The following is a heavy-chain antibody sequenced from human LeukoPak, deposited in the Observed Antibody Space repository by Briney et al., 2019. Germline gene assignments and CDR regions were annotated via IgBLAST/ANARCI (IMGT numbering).Heavy chain of an antibody. CDR1: GGPYRGFF. V-gene: IGHV4-34*01. CDR3: ARGIFYGGRNQYIWFDL. Sequence: SETLSLTCAVKGGPYRGFFWSWIRQAPGQGLDWIGVISHSGSSKYTPSLKSRIAISVDTSKSQFSLSLSTVTAADTAVYYCARGIFYGGRNQYIWFDLWGQGTLVTVSS. D-gene: IGHD4-23*01. CDR2: ISHSGSS. J-gene: IGHJ5*02.